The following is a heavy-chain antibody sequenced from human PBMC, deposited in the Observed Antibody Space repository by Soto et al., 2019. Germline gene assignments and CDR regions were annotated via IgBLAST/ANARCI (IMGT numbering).Heavy chain of an antibody. CDR2: IYSGGST. CDR1: GFTVSSNY. J-gene: IGHJ6*02. V-gene: IGHV3-53*02. Sequence: EVQLVETGGGLIQPGGSLRLSCAASGFTVSSNYMSWVRQAPGKGLEWVSVIYSGGSTYYADSVKGRFTISRDNSKNTLYLLMNSLRAEDTAVYYCARDRGVSPPNYYYYGMDVWGQGTTVTVSS. CDR3: ARDRGVSPPNYYYYGMDV. D-gene: IGHD3-10*01.